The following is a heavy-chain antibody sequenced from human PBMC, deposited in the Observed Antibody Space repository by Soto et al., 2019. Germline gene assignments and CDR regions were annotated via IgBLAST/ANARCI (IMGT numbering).Heavy chain of an antibody. D-gene: IGHD6-6*01. V-gene: IGHV1-69*13. Sequence: SVKVSCKASGGTFSSYAISWVRQAPGQGLEWMGGIIPIFGTANYAQKFQGRVTITADESTSTAYMELSSLRSEDTAVYYCATSPSIAAPTDYWGQGTLVTVSS. J-gene: IGHJ4*02. CDR1: GGTFSSYA. CDR2: IIPIFGTA. CDR3: ATSPSIAAPTDY.